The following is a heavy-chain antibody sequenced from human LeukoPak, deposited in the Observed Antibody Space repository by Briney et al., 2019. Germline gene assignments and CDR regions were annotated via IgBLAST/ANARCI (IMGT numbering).Heavy chain of an antibody. D-gene: IGHD6-13*01. J-gene: IGHJ5*02. V-gene: IGHV1-69*13. CDR2: NIPIFNTP. Sequence: ASVNVSCKAFGWTFSSLTIRWVRQAPGQGLEWMGGNIPIFNTPHYAQTFQGRVTITADESTSTAYMELNSLRSEDTAVYYCARDEQDSSSWYARWFDPWGQGTLVTVSS. CDR3: ARDEQDSSSWYARWFDP. CDR1: GWTFSSLT.